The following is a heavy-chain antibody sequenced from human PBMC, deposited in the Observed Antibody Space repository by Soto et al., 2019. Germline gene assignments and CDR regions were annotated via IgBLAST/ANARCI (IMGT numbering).Heavy chain of an antibody. CDR1: GFTFSSYS. Sequence: EVQLVESGGCLVQPGGSLRLSCAASGFTFSSYSINWVRQAPGKGLEWFSYITSDSSTISYADSVKGRFTVSRDNAKNSLYLQMNSLRAEDTAVYYCARVGRGVSGMDGWGQGTSVTVSS. CDR2: ITSDSSTI. V-gene: IGHV3-48*01. J-gene: IGHJ6*02. CDR3: ARVGRGVSGMDG. D-gene: IGHD2-8*01.